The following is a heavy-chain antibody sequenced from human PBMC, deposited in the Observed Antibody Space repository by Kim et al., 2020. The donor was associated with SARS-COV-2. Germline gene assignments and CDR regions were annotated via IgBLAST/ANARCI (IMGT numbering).Heavy chain of an antibody. CDR2: ISGSGGST. Sequence: GGSLRLSCAASGFTFSSYAMSWVRQAPGKGLEWVSAISGSGGSTYYADSVKGRFTISRDNSKNTLYLQMNSLRAEDTAVYYCAKGEHYYDSSGYYWAEYFQHWGQGTLVTVSS. V-gene: IGHV3-23*01. J-gene: IGHJ1*01. D-gene: IGHD3-22*01. CDR1: GFTFSSYA. CDR3: AKGEHYYDSSGYYWAEYFQH.